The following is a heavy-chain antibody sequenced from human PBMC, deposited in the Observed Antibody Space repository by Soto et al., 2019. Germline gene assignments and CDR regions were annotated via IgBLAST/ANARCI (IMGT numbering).Heavy chain of an antibody. Sequence: QITLKESGPSLVKPTQTLTLTCTFSGFSLSTGGVGVGWIRQPPGKALEWLALIYWDDDKRYSPSLRSRLTVTKDTSKIHVVLTMTNMDPVDTATYYSAHRRCGGDCLQSYSSHYYYGMDVWGQGTTVTVSS. J-gene: IGHJ6*02. CDR2: IYWDDDK. V-gene: IGHV2-5*02. CDR3: AHRRCGGDCLQSYSSHYYYGMDV. D-gene: IGHD2-21*02. CDR1: GFSLSTGGVG.